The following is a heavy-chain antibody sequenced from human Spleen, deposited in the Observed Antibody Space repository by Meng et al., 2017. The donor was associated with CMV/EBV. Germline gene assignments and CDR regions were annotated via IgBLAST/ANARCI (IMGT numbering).Heavy chain of an antibody. CDR1: GGIFNSYS. D-gene: IGHD1-20*01. CDR2: TIAALGKV. Sequence: SVKVSCKASGGIFNSYSIHWVRQAPGQGLEWMGGTIAALGKVNYSPKFQGRLTITMDQSTTTGYMELSSLKSQDTAIYYCASVTGTTFYLDYWGQGTLVTVSS. CDR3: ASVTGTTFYLDY. V-gene: IGHV1-69*10. J-gene: IGHJ4*02.